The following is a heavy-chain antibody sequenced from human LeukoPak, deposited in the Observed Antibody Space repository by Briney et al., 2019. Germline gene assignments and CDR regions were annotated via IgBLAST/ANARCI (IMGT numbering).Heavy chain of an antibody. V-gene: IGHV3-9*01. CDR1: GFTFDDYA. D-gene: IGHD1-14*01. Sequence: GRSLRLSCAASGFTFDDYAMHWVRQAPGKGLEWVSGISWNSGSIGYADSVKGRFTISRDNAKNSLYLQMNSLRAEDTALYYSAPGGGFVNGMDVWGQGTTVTVSS. CDR3: APGGGFVNGMDV. J-gene: IGHJ6*02. CDR2: ISWNSGSI.